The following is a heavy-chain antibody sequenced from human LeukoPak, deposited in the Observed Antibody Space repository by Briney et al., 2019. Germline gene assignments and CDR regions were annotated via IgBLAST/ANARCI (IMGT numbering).Heavy chain of an antibody. J-gene: IGHJ5*02. Sequence: PGGSLRLSCAASGFTFSSYAMSWVRQAPGKGLEWVSAISGSGGSTYYADSVKGRFTLSRDNSQNTLYLQMNSLRAEDTAVYYCARDSGSYAWFDPWGQGTLVTVSS. CDR3: ARDSGSYAWFDP. CDR1: GFTFSSYA. V-gene: IGHV3-23*01. CDR2: ISGSGGST. D-gene: IGHD1-26*01.